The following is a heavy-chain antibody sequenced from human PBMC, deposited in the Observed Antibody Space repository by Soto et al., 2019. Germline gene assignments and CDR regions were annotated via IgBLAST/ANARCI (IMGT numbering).Heavy chain of an antibody. D-gene: IGHD1-7*01. J-gene: IGHJ4*02. CDR3: ASRDPGTSVDY. CDR1: GGSVSSGSYY. V-gene: IGHV4-61*01. CDR2: IYYSGST. Sequence: SETLSLTCTVSGGSVSSGSYYWSWIRQPPGKGLEWMGYIYYSGSTNYNPSLKSRVTISVDTSKNQFSLKLSSVTAADTAVYYCASRDPGTSVDYWGQGTLVTVSS.